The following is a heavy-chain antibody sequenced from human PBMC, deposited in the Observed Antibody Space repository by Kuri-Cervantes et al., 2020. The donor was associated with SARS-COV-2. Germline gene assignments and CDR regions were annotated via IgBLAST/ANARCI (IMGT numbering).Heavy chain of an antibody. Sequence: ESLKISCAVSGYSISSGYYWGWIRQPPGKGLEWIGSIYHSGSTYYNPSLKSRVTISVDTSKNQFSLKLSSVTAADTAVYYCARASCSSTSCYGWFDPWGQGTLVTVSS. D-gene: IGHD2-2*01. V-gene: IGHV4-38-2*01. CDR1: GYSISSGYY. CDR2: IYHSGST. CDR3: ARASCSSTSCYGWFDP. J-gene: IGHJ5*02.